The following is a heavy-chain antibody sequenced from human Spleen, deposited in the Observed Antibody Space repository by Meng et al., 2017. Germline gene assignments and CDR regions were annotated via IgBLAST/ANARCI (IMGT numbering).Heavy chain of an antibody. CDR3: VRSSAWVRTGFDP. CDR1: GGSISTSGYY. D-gene: IGHD3-22*01. J-gene: IGHJ5*02. Sequence: QPQLQESGPGLVKPSEALSLTRSVSGGSISTSGYYWGWIRQAPGKGLEWIGSVGHSGFTYYTPSVKSRITVSIDTSRNEFYLKLTSVTAADTAVYFCVRSSAWVRTGFDPWGQGTLVTVSS. CDR2: VGHSGFT. V-gene: IGHV4-39*01.